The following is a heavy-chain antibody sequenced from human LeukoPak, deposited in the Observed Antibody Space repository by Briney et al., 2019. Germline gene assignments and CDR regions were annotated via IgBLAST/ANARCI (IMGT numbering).Heavy chain of an antibody. CDR2: ISWNSGSI. CDR1: GFTFDDYA. Sequence: PGRSLRLSCAASGFTFDDYAMHWVRQAPGKGLEWVSGISWNSGSIGYADSVKGRFTISRDNAKNSVSLQMNSLRAEDTAVYYCARRMSYYGSGTYYSSFDYWGQGTLVTVSS. D-gene: IGHD3-10*01. CDR3: ARRMSYYGSGTYYSSFDY. V-gene: IGHV3-9*01. J-gene: IGHJ4*02.